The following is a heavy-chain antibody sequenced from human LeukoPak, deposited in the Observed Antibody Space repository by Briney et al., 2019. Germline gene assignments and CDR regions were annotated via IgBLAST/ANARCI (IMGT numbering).Heavy chain of an antibody. CDR3: ARHRRKSIIGTASSRGFDS. Sequence: EESLKISCKGSGYSFTTYWIGWVRQMPGKGLEWMGIIYPADSDTTYSPSFQGQVTISVDKSISTAYLQWSSLKASDTAMYYCARHRRKSIIGTASSRGFDSWGQGTLVTVSS. CDR2: IYPADSDT. D-gene: IGHD3-10*01. CDR1: GYSFTTYW. V-gene: IGHV5-51*01. J-gene: IGHJ4*02.